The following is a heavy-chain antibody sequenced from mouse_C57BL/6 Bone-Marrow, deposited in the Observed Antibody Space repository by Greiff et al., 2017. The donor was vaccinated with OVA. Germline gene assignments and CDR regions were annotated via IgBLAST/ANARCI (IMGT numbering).Heavy chain of an antibody. CDR3: ARRLYYFDY. CDR2: ISSGSSTI. J-gene: IGHJ2*01. V-gene: IGHV5-17*01. Sequence: EVQRVESGGGLVKPGGSLKLSCAASGFTFSDYGMHWVRQAPEKGLEWVAYISSGSSTIYYADTVKGRFTISRDNAKNTLYLQITSLRSEETAMYDCARRLYYFDYWGQGTTLTVSS. CDR1: GFTFSDYG.